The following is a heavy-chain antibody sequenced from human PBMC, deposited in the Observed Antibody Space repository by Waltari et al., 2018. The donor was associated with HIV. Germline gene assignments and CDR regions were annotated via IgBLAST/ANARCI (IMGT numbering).Heavy chain of an antibody. CDR1: GGSFSAFY. V-gene: IGHV4-34*01. CDR2: INHSRST. CDR3: ARSSRSGSFFKSHYYYHMDV. Sequence: QVQLQQWGAGLLKPSETLSLTCAVYGGSFSAFYWSWIRQPPGKGLEWIGEINHSRSTNYNPSLRSRVTMLVDTSKNQFSLKLSSVTAADTAVYYCARSSRSGSFFKSHYYYHMDVWGKGTTVTVSS. J-gene: IGHJ6*03. D-gene: IGHD3-10*01.